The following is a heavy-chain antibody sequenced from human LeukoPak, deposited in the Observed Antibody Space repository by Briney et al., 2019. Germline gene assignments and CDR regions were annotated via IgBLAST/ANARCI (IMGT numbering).Heavy chain of an antibody. CDR2: ISGGGGST. CDR3: AKSSYYDSSGYYREYYFDY. J-gene: IGHJ4*02. D-gene: IGHD3-22*01. V-gene: IGHV3-23*01. CDR1: GFTFSSYS. Sequence: GGSLRLSCAASGFTFSSYSMNWVRQAPGKGLEWVSAISGGGGSTHYADSVKGRFTISRDNSKNTLYLQMSSLRAGDTAVYYCAKSSYYDSSGYYREYYFDYWGQGTLVTVSS.